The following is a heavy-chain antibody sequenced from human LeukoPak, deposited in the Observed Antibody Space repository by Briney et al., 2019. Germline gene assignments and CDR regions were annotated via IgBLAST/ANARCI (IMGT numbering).Heavy chain of an antibody. CDR2: VTGSGDAK. J-gene: IGHJ2*01. D-gene: IGHD3-22*01. Sequence: GGSLRLSCAASGFTFSGSYMTWIRRAPGKGPEWISSVTGSGDAKYYAGSVKGRFTISRDNAKNSLYLQINSLRAEDTAVYYYARVTPPNYYDSSSAWYFDLWGRGTRVAVSS. V-gene: IGHV3-11*01. CDR3: ARVTPPNYYDSSSAWYFDL. CDR1: GFTFSGSY.